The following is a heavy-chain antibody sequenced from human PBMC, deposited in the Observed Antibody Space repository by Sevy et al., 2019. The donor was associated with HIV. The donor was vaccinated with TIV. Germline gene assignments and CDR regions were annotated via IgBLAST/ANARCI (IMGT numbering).Heavy chain of an antibody. CDR2: IKSKTDGGTT. D-gene: IGHD5-18*01. J-gene: IGHJ4*02. CDR1: GFTFSNAW. V-gene: IGHV3-15*07. Sequence: GGSLRLSCAASGFTFSNAWMNWVRQAPGKGLEWVGRIKSKTDGGTTDYAAPVKGRFNISRDDSKNTLYLQMNSLKTEGTVVYYCTTDGGGYNYGYSFDYWGQGTLVTVSS. CDR3: TTDGGGYNYGYSFDY.